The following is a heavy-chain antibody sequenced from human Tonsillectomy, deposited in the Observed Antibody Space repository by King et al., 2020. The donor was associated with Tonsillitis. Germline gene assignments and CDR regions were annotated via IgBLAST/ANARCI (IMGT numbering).Heavy chain of an antibody. CDR1: GYTFTGYY. Sequence: QLVQSGAEVKKPGASVKVSCKASGYTFTGYYMHWVRQAPGQGLEWMGWINPNSGGTNYAQKFQGRVTMTRDTSISTAYMELKRLRSDDTAVYYFATAVAGVDWSDPWRQGTLVTVSS. CDR2: INPNSGGT. J-gene: IGHJ5*02. V-gene: IGHV1-2*02. D-gene: IGHD6-19*01. CDR3: ATAVAGVDWSDP.